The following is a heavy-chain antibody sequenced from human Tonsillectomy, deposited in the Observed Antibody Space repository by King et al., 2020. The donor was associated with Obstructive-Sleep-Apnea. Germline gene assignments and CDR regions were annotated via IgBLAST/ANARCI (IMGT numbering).Heavy chain of an antibody. V-gene: IGHV1-69*09. Sequence: QLVQSGAEVKKPGSSVKVSCKASGGTLSTYVISWVREAPGQGLEWMGGIIPIRGITNYSQKLQGRVTFTADKSTSTAYMELSSLRSEDTAVYHCASRDGSTFYITWGQGTLVTVSS. J-gene: IGHJ5*02. CDR3: ASRDGSTFYIT. D-gene: IGHD5-24*01. CDR1: GGTLSTYV. CDR2: IIPIRGIT.